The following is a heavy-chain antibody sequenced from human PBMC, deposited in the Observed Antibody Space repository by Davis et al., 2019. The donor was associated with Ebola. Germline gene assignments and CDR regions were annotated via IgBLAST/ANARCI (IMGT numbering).Heavy chain of an antibody. CDR2: ISYDGSDK. J-gene: IGHJ6*02. Sequence: GESLKISCAASGFTFSNYGMHWVRQDPGKGLEWVALISYDGSDKYHADSVKGRFTLSRDNSKNTLYMQMNSPRAEDTAVYYCAKDRKRLLYYYAMDVWGQGTTVTVSS. CDR1: GFTFSNYG. V-gene: IGHV3-30*18. D-gene: IGHD4/OR15-4a*01. CDR3: AKDRKRLLYYYAMDV.